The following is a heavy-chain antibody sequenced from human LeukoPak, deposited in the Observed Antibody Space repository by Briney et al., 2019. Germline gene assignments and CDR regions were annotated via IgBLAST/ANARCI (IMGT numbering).Heavy chain of an antibody. Sequence: GGSLRLSCAASGFTFSSYSMNWVRQAPGKGLEWVSSISSSSSYIYYADSVKGRFTISRDNAKNSLYLQMNSLRAEDTAVYYCAKDPTIVVSPPHWGQGTLVTVSS. D-gene: IGHD3-22*01. CDR2: ISSSSSYI. J-gene: IGHJ4*02. V-gene: IGHV3-21*01. CDR3: AKDPTIVVSPPH. CDR1: GFTFSSYS.